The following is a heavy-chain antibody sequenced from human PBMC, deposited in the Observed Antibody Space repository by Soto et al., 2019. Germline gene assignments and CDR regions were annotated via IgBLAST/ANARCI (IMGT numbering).Heavy chain of an antibody. D-gene: IGHD2-2*01. CDR2: INPSGGST. V-gene: IGHV1-46*01. J-gene: IGHJ6*02. Sequence: SVKVSCKASGYPFTGYYMHLVRQAPGQGLEWMGIINPSGGSTSYAQKFQGRVTMTRDTSTSTVYMELSSLRSEDTAVYYCAREWDIGVVPAASYYYGMAVWGQGTTFTSP. CDR3: AREWDIGVVPAASYYYGMAV. CDR1: GYPFTGYY.